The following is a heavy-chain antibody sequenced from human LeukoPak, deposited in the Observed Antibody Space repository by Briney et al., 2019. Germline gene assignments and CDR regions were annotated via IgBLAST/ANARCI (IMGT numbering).Heavy chain of an antibody. CDR3: AREPTYYEFWSGYHFMFDP. CDR2: INAGNGNT. CDR1: GYTFTSYA. D-gene: IGHD3-3*01. J-gene: IGHJ5*02. V-gene: IGHV1-3*01. Sequence: ASVKVSCKASGYTFTSYAMHWVRQAPGQRLEWMGWINAGNGNTKYSQKFQGRVTITRDTSASTAYMELSSLRSEDTAVYYCAREPTYYEFWSGYHFMFDPWGQGTLVTVSS.